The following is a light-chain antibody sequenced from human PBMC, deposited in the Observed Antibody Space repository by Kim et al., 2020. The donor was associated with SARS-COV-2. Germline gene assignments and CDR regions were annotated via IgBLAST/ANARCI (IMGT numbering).Light chain of an antibody. V-gene: IGLV3-19*01. Sequence: VSVALGQTVRSTCQGDSLRNSYASWYQQKPGQAPILVMSDENNRPSGIPDRFSGSTSGSTASLTITGAQAEDEADYYCCSRNSRAKGYVFGTGTKVTV. CDR1: SLRNSY. CDR2: DEN. CDR3: CSRNSRAKGYV. J-gene: IGLJ1*01.